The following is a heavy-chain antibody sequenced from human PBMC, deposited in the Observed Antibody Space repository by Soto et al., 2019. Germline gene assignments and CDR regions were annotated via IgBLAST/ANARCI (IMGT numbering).Heavy chain of an antibody. V-gene: IGHV1-2*02. Sequence: ASVKVSCKTSGYTFTDYFLHWVRLAPGQGPQWLGWINAQSGYTLYAQKFRGRVTLTRDTSMNTAYMELTSLRSDATAVHFCAIPMVSVPLGGAYSYGVGLWGQGTTDTSP. D-gene: IGHD2-8*01. CDR3: AIPMVSVPLGGAYSYGVGL. CDR2: INAQSGYT. CDR1: GYTFTDYF. J-gene: IGHJ6*02.